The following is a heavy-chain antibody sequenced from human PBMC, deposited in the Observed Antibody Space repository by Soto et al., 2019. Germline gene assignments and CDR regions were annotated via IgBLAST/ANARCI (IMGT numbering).Heavy chain of an antibody. CDR3: ARDRSGYECYAFDI. V-gene: IGHV4-4*02. D-gene: IGHD5-12*01. Sequence: QVQLQESGPGLVKPSGTLSLTCAVSGGSISSSTWWSWVLQHPGKGLEWNGELYHSGSTNYNPSLKSRVTISVDKSKNQSSLKLSSATAADTSVYYCARDRSGYECYAFDIWGQVTMVPVSS. J-gene: IGHJ3*02. CDR1: GGSISSSTW. CDR2: LYHSGST.